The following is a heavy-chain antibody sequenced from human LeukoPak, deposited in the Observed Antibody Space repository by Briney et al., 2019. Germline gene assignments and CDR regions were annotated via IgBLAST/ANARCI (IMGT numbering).Heavy chain of an antibody. CDR2: INPNSGDT. J-gene: IGHJ4*02. D-gene: IGHD3-16*01. CDR1: GYTFTGYY. CDR3: ARDRGFRGEYYFDY. Sequence: GASVNVSCKASGYTFTGYYIHWVRQAPGQGLEWMEWINPNSGDTNFAHKFLGSVTMTRDTSISTAYMELSSLRSDDTAVYYCARDRGFRGEYYFDYWGQGTPVTVSS. V-gene: IGHV1-2*02.